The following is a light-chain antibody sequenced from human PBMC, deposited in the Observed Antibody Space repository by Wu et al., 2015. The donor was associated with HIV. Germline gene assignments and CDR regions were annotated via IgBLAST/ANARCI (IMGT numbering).Light chain of an antibody. CDR3: QQYYDWPPVT. CDR1: QSISSK. V-gene: IGKV3-15*01. Sequence: EIVLTQSPATLSLSPGERATLSCRASQSISSKFAWYQQKPGQAPRLLIYDASTRATGIPARFSGSGSGTEFTLTINNMQSEDCAVYFCQQYYDWPPVTFGGGTKVEIK. CDR2: DAS. J-gene: IGKJ4*01.